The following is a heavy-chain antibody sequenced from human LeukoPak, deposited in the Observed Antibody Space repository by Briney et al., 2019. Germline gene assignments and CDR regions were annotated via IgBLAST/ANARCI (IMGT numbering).Heavy chain of an antibody. V-gene: IGHV3-64D*06. CDR2: ISTNGGST. CDR3: VKDLLTGYYPFDY. J-gene: IGHJ4*02. D-gene: IGHD3-9*01. CDR1: GFRFSSYA. Sequence: GGSLRLSCSASGFRFSSYAMHWVRQAPGKGLEYVSAISTNGGSTYYADSVKGRFTISRDNSKNTLYLQMSSLRAEDTAVYYCVKDLLTGYYPFDYWGQGTPATVSS.